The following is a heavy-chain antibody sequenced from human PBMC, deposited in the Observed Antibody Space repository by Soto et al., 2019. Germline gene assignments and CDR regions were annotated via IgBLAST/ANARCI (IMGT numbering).Heavy chain of an antibody. Sequence: EVQLVEPGGGLVQPGGSLRVSCAASGFTFNYYWMHWVRQAPGKGLVWVSRINTDGSSTTYADSVKGRFTISRDNAKNTLYLQMNSLRAEDTAVYYCARVTGTYYHFDYWGQGTLVTVSS. V-gene: IGHV3-74*01. CDR2: INTDGSST. CDR3: ARVTGTYYHFDY. D-gene: IGHD1-26*01. J-gene: IGHJ4*02. CDR1: GFTFNYYW.